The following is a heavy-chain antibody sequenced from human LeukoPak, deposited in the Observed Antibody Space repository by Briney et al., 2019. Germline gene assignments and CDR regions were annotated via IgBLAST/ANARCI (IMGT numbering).Heavy chain of an antibody. Sequence: SETLSLTCAVSGDSISSTNRWSWVRQPPGKGLEWIGEIYHSGSTNYNPSLKSRVTISINKSKNQFSLELSSVTAADTAVYYCARLPGEYYYGMDVWGQGTTVTVSS. J-gene: IGHJ6*02. CDR3: ARLPGEYYYGMDV. CDR2: IYHSGST. V-gene: IGHV4-4*02. CDR1: GDSISSTNR.